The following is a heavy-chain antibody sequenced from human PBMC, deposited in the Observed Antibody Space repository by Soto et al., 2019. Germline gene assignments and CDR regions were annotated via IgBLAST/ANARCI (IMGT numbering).Heavy chain of an antibody. J-gene: IGHJ4*02. V-gene: IGHV4-39*01. CDR2: IYYSGST. Sequence: SETMDLTCTVSGGSVSSGSYYWGWIRQPPGKGLEWIGSIYYSGSTYYNPSLKSRVTISVDTSKNQFSLKLSSVTAADTAVYYCASRNRGYYFDYWGQGTLVTVSS. CDR1: GGSVSSGSYY. CDR3: ASRNRGYYFDY. D-gene: IGHD3-10*01.